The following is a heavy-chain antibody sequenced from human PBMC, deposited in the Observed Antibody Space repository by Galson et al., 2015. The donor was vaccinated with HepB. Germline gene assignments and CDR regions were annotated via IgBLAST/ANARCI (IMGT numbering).Heavy chain of an antibody. CDR2: INTGEGIT. J-gene: IGHJ6*02. Sequence: SVKVSCKASGYTFTSFAMHWVRQAPGQSLEWMGWINTGEGITKLSQKFQGRVTFTRDTSASTAYMDLSSLRSEDTAVYYCARDPYHYDFWSSFDYYGMDVWGQGTTVTVSS. D-gene: IGHD3-3*01. CDR1: GYTFTSFA. CDR3: ARDPYHYDFWSSFDYYGMDV. V-gene: IGHV1-3*04.